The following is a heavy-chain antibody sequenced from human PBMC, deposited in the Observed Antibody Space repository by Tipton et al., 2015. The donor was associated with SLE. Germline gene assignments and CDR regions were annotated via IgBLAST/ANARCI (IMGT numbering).Heavy chain of an antibody. D-gene: IGHD1-26*01. CDR2: IYYSGST. J-gene: IGHJ4*02. V-gene: IGHV4-59*11. CDR3: ARDLYWDGFDY. CDR1: GGSISSHY. Sequence: TLSLTCTVSGGSISSHYWSWIRQPPGKGLEWIGYIYYSGSTYYNPSLKSRVTISVDTSKNQFSLKLSSVTAADTAVYYCARDLYWDGFDYWGQGTLVTVSS.